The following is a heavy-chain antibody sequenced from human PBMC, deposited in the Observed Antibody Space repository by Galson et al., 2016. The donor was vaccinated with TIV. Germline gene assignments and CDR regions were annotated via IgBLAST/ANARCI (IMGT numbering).Heavy chain of an antibody. CDR1: GGSINSDLYY. V-gene: IGHV4-39*01. CDR2: IYYTGST. D-gene: IGHD3-22*01. J-gene: IGHJ3*02. CDR3: SRRTQYDSSGYSDAFDI. Sequence: SETLSLTCTVSGGSINSDLYYWAWIRQPPGEGLEWIATIYYTGSTYYNPSLKSRVSISMDTPKNQFSLKLSSVTAADTAVDYCSRRTQYDSSGYSDAFDIWGQGTMVPVSS.